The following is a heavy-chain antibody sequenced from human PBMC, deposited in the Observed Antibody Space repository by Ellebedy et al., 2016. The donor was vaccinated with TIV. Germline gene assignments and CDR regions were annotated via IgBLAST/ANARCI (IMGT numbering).Heavy chain of an antibody. D-gene: IGHD5-24*01. Sequence: GGSLRLXXAASGLTFSDFWMHWVRQAPGKGLEWVSQINNDGTGTSYADSVKGRFTISRDNSKNTLYLQMNSLRAEDTAVYYCAKDGGDGYNYSYWGQGTLVTVSS. V-gene: IGHV3-74*01. CDR3: AKDGGDGYNYSY. J-gene: IGHJ4*02. CDR1: GLTFSDFW. CDR2: INNDGTGT.